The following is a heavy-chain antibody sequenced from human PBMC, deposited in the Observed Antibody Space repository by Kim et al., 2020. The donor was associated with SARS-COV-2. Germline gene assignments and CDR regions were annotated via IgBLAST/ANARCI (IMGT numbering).Heavy chain of an antibody. CDR2: IKSKTDGGTT. CDR3: TTVPAGDYLTVWFDP. Sequence: GGSLRLSCAASGFTFSNAWMSWVRQAPGKGLEWVGRIKSKTDGGTTDYAAPMKGRFTISRDDSKNTLYLQMNSPKTEDTAVYYCTTVPAGDYLTVWFDPWGQGTLVAVSS. CDR1: GFTFSNAW. J-gene: IGHJ5*02. D-gene: IGHD4-17*01. V-gene: IGHV3-15*01.